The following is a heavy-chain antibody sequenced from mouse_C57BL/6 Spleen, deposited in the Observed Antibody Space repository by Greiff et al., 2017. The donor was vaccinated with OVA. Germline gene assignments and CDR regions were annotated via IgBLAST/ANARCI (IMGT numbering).Heavy chain of an antibody. CDR3: ASWYSAWFAY. J-gene: IGHJ3*01. V-gene: IGHV5-15*01. CDR2: ISNLAYSI. CDR1: GFTFSDYG. D-gene: IGHD1-1*02. Sequence: DVHLVESGGGLVQPGGSLKLSCAASGFTFSDYGMAWVRQAPRKGPEWVAFISNLAYSIYYADTVTGRFTISRENAKNTLYLEMSSLRSEDTAMYYCASWYSAWFAYWGQGTLVTVSA.